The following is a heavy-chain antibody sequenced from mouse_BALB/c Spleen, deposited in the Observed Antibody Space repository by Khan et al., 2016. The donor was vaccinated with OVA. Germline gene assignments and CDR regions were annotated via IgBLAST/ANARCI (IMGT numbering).Heavy chain of an antibody. J-gene: IGHJ3*01. CDR1: GYSFTAYY. V-gene: IGHV1-26*01. CDR3: ARGYDFFAY. Sequence: VQLQQSGPDLVKTGASVKISCKASGYSFTAYYMNWVKLSLGKSLECSGRIIPNTDNTNYNQKFKGKAILTVDTSSSTAYMELRSLTSEDSAVYFCARGYDFFAYWGQGTLVTVSA. CDR2: IIPNTDNT. D-gene: IGHD2-14*01.